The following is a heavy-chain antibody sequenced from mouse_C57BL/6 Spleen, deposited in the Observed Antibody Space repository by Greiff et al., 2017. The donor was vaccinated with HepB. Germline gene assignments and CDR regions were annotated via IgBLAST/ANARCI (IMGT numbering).Heavy chain of an antibody. J-gene: IGHJ2*01. Sequence: EVHLVESGPELVKPGASVKISCKASGYSFTGYYMNWVKQSPEKSLEWIGEINPSTGGTTYNQKFKAKATLTVDKSSSTAYMQLKSLTSEDSAVYYCARKSDSPDYWGQGTTLTVSS. CDR2: INPSTGGT. V-gene: IGHV1-42*01. CDR3: ARKSDSPDY. CDR1: GYSFTGYY.